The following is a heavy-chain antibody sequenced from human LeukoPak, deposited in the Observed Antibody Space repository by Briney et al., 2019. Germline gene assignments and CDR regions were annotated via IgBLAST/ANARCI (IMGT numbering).Heavy chain of an antibody. CDR2: IYHSGST. CDR3: ARRAPYYFDY. J-gene: IGHJ4*02. CDR1: GGSVSSYY. Sequence: SKTLSLTCTVSGGSVSSYYWSWIRQPPGKGLEWIGEIYHSGSTNYNPTLKSRVTISVDKSKNQFSLKLSSVTAADTAVYYCARRAPYYFDYWGQGTLVTVSS. V-gene: IGHV4-59*02.